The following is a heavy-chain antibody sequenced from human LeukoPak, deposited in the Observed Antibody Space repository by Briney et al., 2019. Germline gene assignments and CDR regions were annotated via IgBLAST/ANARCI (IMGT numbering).Heavy chain of an antibody. CDR3: ARDYRIAVASDAFDI. J-gene: IGHJ3*02. CDR1: GFTFSSYA. V-gene: IGHV3-48*04. D-gene: IGHD6-19*01. CDR2: ISWNSGSI. Sequence: GGSLRLSCAASGFTFSSYAMSWVRQAPGKGLEWVSSISWNSGSIGYADSVRGRFTISRDNAKNSLYLQMNSLRAEDTAVYYCARDYRIAVASDAFDIWGQGTMVT.